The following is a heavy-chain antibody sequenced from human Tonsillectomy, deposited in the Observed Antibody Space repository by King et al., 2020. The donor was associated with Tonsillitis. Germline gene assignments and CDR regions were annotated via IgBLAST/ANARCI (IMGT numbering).Heavy chain of an antibody. CDR2: ISGNSGSI. J-gene: IGHJ5*02. CDR3: AKGDRYYDSSGYYPNWFDP. V-gene: IGHV3-9*01. CDR1: GFTFDDYA. D-gene: IGHD3-22*01. Sequence: VQLVESGGGLVQPGRSLRLSCAASGFTFDDYAMHWVRQAPGKGLEWVSGISGNSGSIGYADSVKGRFNISRDNAKNSLYLQMNSLRAEDTALYYCAKGDRYYDSSGYYPNWFDPWGQGTLVTVSS.